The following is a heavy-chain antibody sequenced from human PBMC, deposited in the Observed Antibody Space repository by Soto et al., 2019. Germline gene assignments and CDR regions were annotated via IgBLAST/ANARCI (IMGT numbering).Heavy chain of an antibody. CDR3: ARRNWGTVDLQFHMDV. CDR1: GGTFSSYA. D-gene: IGHD7-27*01. V-gene: IGHV1-69*13. Sequence: SVKVSCKASGGTFSSYAISWVRQAPGQGLEWMGGIIPIFGTANYAQKFQGRVTITADESTSTAYMELSSLRSEDTAVYYCARRNWGTVDLQFHMDVWGTGTPVTVSS. CDR2: IIPIFGTA. J-gene: IGHJ6*03.